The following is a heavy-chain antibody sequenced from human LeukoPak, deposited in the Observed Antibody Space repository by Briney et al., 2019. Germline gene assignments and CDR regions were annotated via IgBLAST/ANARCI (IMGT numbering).Heavy chain of an antibody. CDR3: ASSWRWLQLGELEY. V-gene: IGHV1-69*13. CDR1: GGTFSSYA. Sequence: SVKVSCKASGGTFSSYAISWVRQAPGQGLEWMGGIIPIFGTANYAQKFQGRVTITADESTSTAYMELSSLRSEDTAVYYCASSWRWLQLGELEYWGQGTLVTVFS. D-gene: IGHD5-24*01. J-gene: IGHJ4*02. CDR2: IIPIFGTA.